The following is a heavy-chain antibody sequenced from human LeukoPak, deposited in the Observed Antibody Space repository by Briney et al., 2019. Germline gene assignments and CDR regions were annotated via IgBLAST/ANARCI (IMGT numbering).Heavy chain of an antibody. V-gene: IGHV4-59*01. D-gene: IGHD6-6*01. J-gene: IGHJ4*02. Sequence: SETLSLTCTVSGGSISSYYWTWIRQPPGKGLEWIGYIYYSGITNYNPSLKSRVTISVDTSKNQFSLKLTSATAADTAMYYCARSDSSSLPSDYWGQGTLVTVSS. CDR1: GGSISSYY. CDR2: IYYSGIT. CDR3: ARSDSSSLPSDY.